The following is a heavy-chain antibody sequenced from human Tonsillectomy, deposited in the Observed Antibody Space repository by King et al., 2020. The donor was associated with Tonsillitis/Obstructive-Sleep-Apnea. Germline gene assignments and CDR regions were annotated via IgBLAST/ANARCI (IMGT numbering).Heavy chain of an antibody. CDR3: TTGPVVTPEDY. J-gene: IGHJ4*02. D-gene: IGHD4-23*01. V-gene: IGHV3-15*01. CDR1: GFTFSKAW. CDR2: FKSKTDGGTT. Sequence: VQLVESGGGLIKPGGSLRLSCAASGFTFSKAWMSWVRQAPGKGLEWVGRFKSKTDGGTTDYAAPVKGRFTISRDDSKNTLYLQMNSLKTEDTAVYYCTTGPVVTPEDYWGQGTMVPVSS.